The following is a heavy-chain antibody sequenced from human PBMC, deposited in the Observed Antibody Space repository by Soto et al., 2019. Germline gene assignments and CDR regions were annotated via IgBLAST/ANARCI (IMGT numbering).Heavy chain of an antibody. CDR3: AKVGHPSYFDTSAYLPFHY. CDR1: GYTFTSYD. CDR2: MNPNSGNT. J-gene: IGHJ4*02. Sequence: GASVKVSCKASGYTFTSYDINWVRQATGQGLEWMGWMNPNSGNTGYAQKFQGRVTMTRNTSISTAYMELSSLRSEDTAVYYCAKVGHPSYFDTSAYLPFHYWGQGTLVTVSS. V-gene: IGHV1-8*01. D-gene: IGHD3-22*01.